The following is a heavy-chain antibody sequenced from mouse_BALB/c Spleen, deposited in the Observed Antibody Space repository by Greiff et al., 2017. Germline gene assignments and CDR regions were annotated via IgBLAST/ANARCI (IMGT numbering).Heavy chain of an antibody. J-gene: IGHJ2*01. CDR2: ILPGSGST. V-gene: IGHV1-9*01. CDR3: ARGYYRYDENYFDY. Sequence: QVQLKESGAELMKPGASVKISCKATGYTFSSYWIEWVKQRPGHGLEWIGEILPGSGSTNYNEKFKGKATFTADTSSNTAYMQLSSLTSEDSAVYYCARGYYRYDENYFDYWGQGTTLTVSS. D-gene: IGHD2-14*01. CDR1: GYTFSSYW.